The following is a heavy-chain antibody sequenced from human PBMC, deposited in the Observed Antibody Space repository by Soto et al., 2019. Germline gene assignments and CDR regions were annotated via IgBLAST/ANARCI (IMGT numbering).Heavy chain of an antibody. Sequence: QVQLVQSGAEVTKPGASVKVSCKASGYTFTSHYLHWVRQASGQGVEWMGIINPSGGGTSYAQKFQGRVTMTRDTSTNTVYMEVSSLRSEDTAVYYCARETGNWGYDYWGQGTLVTVSS. CDR1: GYTFTSHY. J-gene: IGHJ4*02. CDR2: INPSGGGT. V-gene: IGHV1-46*03. D-gene: IGHD7-27*01. CDR3: ARETGNWGYDY.